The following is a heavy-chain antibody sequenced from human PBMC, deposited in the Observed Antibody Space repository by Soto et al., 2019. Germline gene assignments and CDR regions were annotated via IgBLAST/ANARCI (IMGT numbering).Heavy chain of an antibody. J-gene: IGHJ6*02. V-gene: IGHV1-69*06. CDR2: IIPTFGTA. D-gene: IGHD1-26*01. CDR3: AMLNSGSFSRTYYYYYYGMDV. Sequence: SVKVSCKASGGTFSSYAISWVRQAPGQGLEWMGGIIPTFGTANYAQKFQGRVTITADKSTSTAYMELSSLRSEDTAVYYCAMLNSGSFSRTYYYYYYGMDVWGQGTTVTVSS. CDR1: GGTFSSYA.